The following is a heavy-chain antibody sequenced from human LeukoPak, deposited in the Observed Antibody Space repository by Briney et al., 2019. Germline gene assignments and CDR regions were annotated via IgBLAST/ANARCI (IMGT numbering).Heavy chain of an antibody. Sequence: PGGSLRLSCAASGFTFSSYWMSWVRQPPGKGLEWIGSMYYSGSTFYNPSLKSRVTISVDTSKNQFSLKLSSVTAADTAVYYCARLIAAAGKRDYYYYYMDVWGKGTTVTISS. D-gene: IGHD6-13*01. CDR1: GFTFSSYW. J-gene: IGHJ6*03. CDR3: ARLIAAAGKRDYYYYYMDV. CDR2: MYYSGST. V-gene: IGHV4-39*07.